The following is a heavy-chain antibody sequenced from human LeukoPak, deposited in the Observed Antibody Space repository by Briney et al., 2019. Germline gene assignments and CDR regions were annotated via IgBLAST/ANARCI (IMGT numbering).Heavy chain of an antibody. CDR2: ISAYNGNT. D-gene: IGHD3-9*01. J-gene: IGHJ5*02. V-gene: IGHV1-18*01. CDR3: AGDRFLRYFDWLDVNWFDP. Sequence: ASVKVSCKASGYTFTSYGISWVRQAPGQGLEWMGWISAYNGNTNYAQKLQGRVTMTTDTSTSTAYMELRSLRSDDTAVYYCAGDRFLRYFDWLDVNWFDPWGQGTLVTVSS. CDR1: GYTFTSYG.